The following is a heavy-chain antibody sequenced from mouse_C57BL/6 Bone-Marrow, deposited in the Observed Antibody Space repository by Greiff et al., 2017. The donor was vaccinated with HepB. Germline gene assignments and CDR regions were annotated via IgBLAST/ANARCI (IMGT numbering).Heavy chain of an antibody. J-gene: IGHJ1*03. CDR1: GFTFSDYG. Sequence: EVKLMESGGGLVQPGGSLKLSCAASGFTFSDYGMAWVRQAPRKGPEWVAFISNLAYSIYYADTVTGRITISRENAKNTLYLEMSSLRSEDTAMYYCARNDWDWYFDVWGTGTTVTVSS. V-gene: IGHV5-15*01. D-gene: IGHD4-1*01. CDR3: ARNDWDWYFDV. CDR2: ISNLAYSI.